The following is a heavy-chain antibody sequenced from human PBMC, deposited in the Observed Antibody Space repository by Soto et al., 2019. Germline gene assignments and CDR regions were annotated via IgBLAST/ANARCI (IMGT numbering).Heavy chain of an antibody. V-gene: IGHV3-23*01. CDR1: GFTFSSYA. CDR3: ARYYDFWSGYYTPFDY. Sequence: PGGSLRLSCAASGFTFSSYAMSWVRQAPGKGLEWVSAISGSGGSTYYADSVKGRFTISRDNSKNTLYLQMNSLRAEDTAVYYCARYYDFWSGYYTPFDYWDQGTLLTVSS. CDR2: ISGSGGST. D-gene: IGHD3-3*01. J-gene: IGHJ4*02.